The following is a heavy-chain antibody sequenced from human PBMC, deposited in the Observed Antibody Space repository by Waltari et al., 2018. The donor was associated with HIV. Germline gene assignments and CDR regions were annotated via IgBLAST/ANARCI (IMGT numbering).Heavy chain of an antibody. CDR2: SYPGDSDT. CDR3: TKGMYANEDYFGY. V-gene: IGHV5-51*03. D-gene: IGHD2-8*01. CDR1: GYSFTTYW. Sequence: EVQLVQSGAQVKKPGESLKISCKASGYSFTTYWIGWVRQLPGKGLEWMGSSYPGDSDTRDIPSCQGQVTISADKSISTAYLQWSSLQASDTAMYYCTKGMYANEDYFGYWGHGTLVTVSS. J-gene: IGHJ4*01.